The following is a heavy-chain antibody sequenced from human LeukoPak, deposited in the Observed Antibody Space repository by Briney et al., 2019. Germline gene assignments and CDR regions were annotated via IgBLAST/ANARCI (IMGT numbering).Heavy chain of an antibody. CDR3: ARGDDYYDSSGLY. V-gene: IGHV4-39*01. Sequence: SETLSLTCTVSGGSISSSSYYWGWIRQPPGKGLEWIGSIYYSGSTYYNPSPKGRVTISVDTSKNQFSLKLSSVTAADTAVYYCARGDDYYDSSGLYWGQGTLVTVSS. J-gene: IGHJ4*02. D-gene: IGHD3-22*01. CDR1: GGSISSSSYY. CDR2: IYYSGST.